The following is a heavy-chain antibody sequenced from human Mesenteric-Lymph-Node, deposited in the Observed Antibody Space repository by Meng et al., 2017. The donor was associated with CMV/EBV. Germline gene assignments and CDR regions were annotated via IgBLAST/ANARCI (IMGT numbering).Heavy chain of an antibody. Sequence: LSLTCTVSGGSISSSSYYWGWVRQGPGKGLEWVAIISYDGTRKFHTDSVKGRFTISRDNSKNTLYLEMNSLTPEDTAIYYCVRDIYSSSSGDVRPFDYWGPGTLVTVSS. V-gene: IGHV3-30*03. D-gene: IGHD3-22*01. CDR3: VRDIYSSSSGDVRPFDY. CDR2: ISYDGTRK. CDR1: GGSISSSSYY. J-gene: IGHJ4*02.